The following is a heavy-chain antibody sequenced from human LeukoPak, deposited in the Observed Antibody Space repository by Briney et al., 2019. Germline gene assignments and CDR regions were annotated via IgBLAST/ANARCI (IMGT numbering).Heavy chain of an antibody. CDR2: INPNSGGT. J-gene: IGHJ4*02. Sequence: ASVKVSCKASGYTFTGYYMHWVRQAPGQGLEWMGWINPNSGGTNYAQKFQGRVTMTRDTSISTAYMELSRLRSDDTAVYYCARDVQISGSYFYYFDYWGQGTLVTVSS. CDR1: GYTFTGYY. CDR3: ARDVQISGSYFYYFDY. D-gene: IGHD1-26*01. V-gene: IGHV1-2*02.